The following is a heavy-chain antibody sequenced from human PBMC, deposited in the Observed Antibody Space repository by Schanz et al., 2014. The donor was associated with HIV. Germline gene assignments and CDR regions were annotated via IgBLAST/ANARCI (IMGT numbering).Heavy chain of an antibody. CDR1: GFPLPDNA. Sequence: EVQVSESGGGFVQPGASLRLSCTASGFPLPDNALTWVRQAPGKGLEWVSSISDRSDYLHYADSVKGRFTISRDNAKNTLXXQMNNLREEDTAVYYCTRDGGCSGSACYGYGMDVWGQGTLVTVSS. J-gene: IGHJ4*02. D-gene: IGHD1-26*01. CDR3: TRDGGCSGSACYGYGMDV. CDR2: ISDRSDYL. V-gene: IGHV3-48*02.